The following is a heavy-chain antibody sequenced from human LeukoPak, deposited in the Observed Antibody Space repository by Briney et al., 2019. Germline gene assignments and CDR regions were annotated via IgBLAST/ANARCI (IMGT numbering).Heavy chain of an antibody. V-gene: IGHV3-21*01. Sequence: GGSLRLSCAASGFSFNTYSMTWVRQAPGKGLEWVSIISRTSESTFYADSVKGRFTISRDNAKNSLYLQMNGLRADDTATYYCARGATDTTRWFDPWGQGTLVTVSS. CDR2: ISRTSEST. J-gene: IGHJ5*02. CDR1: GFSFNTYS. CDR3: ARGATDTTRWFDP. D-gene: IGHD1-7*01.